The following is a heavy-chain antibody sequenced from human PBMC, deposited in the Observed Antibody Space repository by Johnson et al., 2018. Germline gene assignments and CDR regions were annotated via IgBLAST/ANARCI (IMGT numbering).Heavy chain of an antibody. J-gene: IGHJ6*02. Sequence: VQLVQSGGGVVQPGKSMRLSCAASGFNSSNYGLHWVRQAPGKGLQWVSYISSSSAAIYYLDSVKGRFTVSRDNAKNSLYLQMNSLRDEDTGVYYCARDQMVYARTSGMDVWGQGTTVTVSS. V-gene: IGHV3-48*02. CDR2: ISSSSAAI. D-gene: IGHD2-8*01. CDR3: ARDQMVYARTSGMDV. CDR1: GFNSSNYG.